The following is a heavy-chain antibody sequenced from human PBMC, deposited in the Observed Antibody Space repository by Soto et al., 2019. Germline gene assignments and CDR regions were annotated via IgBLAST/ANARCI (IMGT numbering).Heavy chain of an antibody. CDR2: IYSGGST. CDR3: ARSWAVAGSYDY. J-gene: IGHJ4*02. Sequence: EVQLVESGGGLVQPGGSLRLSCAASGFTVSSNYMNWVRQAPGKGLEWVSVIYSGGSTYYADSVKGRFTISRDNSKNTLELPMNSLRAEDTAVYYCARSWAVAGSYDYWGQGTLVTVSS. D-gene: IGHD6-19*01. CDR1: GFTVSSNY. V-gene: IGHV3-66*01.